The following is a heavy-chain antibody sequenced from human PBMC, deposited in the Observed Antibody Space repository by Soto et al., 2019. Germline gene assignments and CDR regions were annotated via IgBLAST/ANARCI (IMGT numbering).Heavy chain of an antibody. CDR3: ARDEGAYSSGWYGGDY. CDR1: GYTFTSYG. CDR2: ISAYNGNT. V-gene: IGHV1-18*04. Sequence: QVQLVQSGAEVKKPGASVKVSCKASGYTFTSYGISWVRQAPGQGLEWMGWISAYNGNTNYAQKLQGRVTMTPDTSTGTAYMELRTLRSDDTAVYYCARDEGAYSSGWYGGDYWGQGTLVTVSS. J-gene: IGHJ4*02. D-gene: IGHD6-19*01.